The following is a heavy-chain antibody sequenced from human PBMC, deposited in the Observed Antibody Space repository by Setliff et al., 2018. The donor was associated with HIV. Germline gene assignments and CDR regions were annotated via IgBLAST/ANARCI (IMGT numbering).Heavy chain of an antibody. D-gene: IGHD5-12*01. CDR2: IDTRGST. J-gene: IGHJ5*01. Sequence: PSETLSLTCTVSGGSIDSGNYDWNWLRQPGGKGLEWIGRIDTRGSTKYSPTFESRVPMSLDTSKNQFSLNLRSVTAADTALYYCVRSGCNGNICYDSRGWLDSWGQGTQVTVSS. CDR3: VRSGCNGNICYDSRGWLDS. V-gene: IGHV4-61*02. CDR1: GGSIDSGNYD.